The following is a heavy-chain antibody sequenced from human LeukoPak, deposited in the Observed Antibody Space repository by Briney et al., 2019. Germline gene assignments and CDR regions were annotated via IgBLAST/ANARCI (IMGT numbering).Heavy chain of an antibody. V-gene: IGHV4-4*07. CDR1: GGSITTHY. CDR3: ARNLGYNWFGP. Sequence: PSETLSLTCTVSGGSITTHYWSWIRHPAGKGLEWIGRIHTSGSTNYNPSLEGRATMSLDTSKNQFSLNLSSVTAADTALYYCARNLGYNWFGPWGRGTLVTVSS. J-gene: IGHJ5*02. D-gene: IGHD1-26*01. CDR2: IHTSGST.